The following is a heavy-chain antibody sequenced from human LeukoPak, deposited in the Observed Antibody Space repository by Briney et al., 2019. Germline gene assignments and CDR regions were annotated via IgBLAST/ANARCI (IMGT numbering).Heavy chain of an antibody. CDR3: AEGRIGYEPFDH. Sequence: ASVKVSCKASGYTFTSYHLHWVRQAPGQGLEWMGWINPNSGGTNYAQKFQGRVTMTRDTSISTAYMELSRLRSDDTAVYCCAEGRIGYEPFDHWGQGTLVTVSS. CDR1: GYTFTSYH. V-gene: IGHV1-2*02. D-gene: IGHD5-12*01. J-gene: IGHJ4*02. CDR2: INPNSGGT.